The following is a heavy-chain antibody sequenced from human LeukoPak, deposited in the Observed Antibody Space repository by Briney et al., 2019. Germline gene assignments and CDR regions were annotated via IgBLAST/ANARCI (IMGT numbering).Heavy chain of an antibody. V-gene: IGHV4-30-2*05. D-gene: IGHD2-21*02. J-gene: IGHJ3*02. CDR1: GGSISSGGYY. Sequence: PSETLSLTCTVSGGSISSGGYYWSWIRQPPGKGLEWIGYIYHSGSTYYNPSLKSRVTISVDTSKNQFSLKLSSVTAADTAVYYCARISVVVTDPGNDAFDIWGQGTMVTVSS. CDR3: ARISVVVTDPGNDAFDI. CDR2: IYHSGST.